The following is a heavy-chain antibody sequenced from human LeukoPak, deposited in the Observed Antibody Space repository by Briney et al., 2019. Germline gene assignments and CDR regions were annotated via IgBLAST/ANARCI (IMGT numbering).Heavy chain of an antibody. Sequence: SGPTLVKPTQTLTLTCTFSGFSLSTSGVGVGWIRQPPGKALEWLALIYWDDDKRYSPSLKSRLTITKDTSKNQVVLTMTNMDPVDTATYYCAHCLSTAVAATINAFDIWGQGTMVTVS. CDR1: GFSLSTSGVG. J-gene: IGHJ3*02. CDR3: AHCLSTAVAATINAFDI. D-gene: IGHD6-19*01. CDR2: IYWDDDK. V-gene: IGHV2-5*02.